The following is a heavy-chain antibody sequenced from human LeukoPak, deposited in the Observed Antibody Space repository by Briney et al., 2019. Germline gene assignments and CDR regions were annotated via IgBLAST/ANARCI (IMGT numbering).Heavy chain of an antibody. D-gene: IGHD2-8*01. CDR3: ARDLGRSICTNGVCYLDPLDY. CDR1: GYTFTSYG. V-gene: IGHV1-18*01. J-gene: IGHJ4*02. CDR2: ISAYNGNT. Sequence: KPGASVKVSCKASGYTFTSYGISWVRQAPGQGLEWMGWISAYNGNTNYAQKLQGRVTMTTDTSTSTAYMELSSLRSEDTAVYYCARDLGRSICTNGVCYLDPLDYWGQGTLVTVSS.